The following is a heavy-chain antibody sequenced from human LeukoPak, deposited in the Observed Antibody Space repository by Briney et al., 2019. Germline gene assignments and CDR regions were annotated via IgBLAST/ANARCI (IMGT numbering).Heavy chain of an antibody. CDR3: ARSRTGSLLEWLLLFDY. V-gene: IGHV3-21*01. J-gene: IGHJ4*02. CDR2: ISSSSSYI. CDR1: GFTFSSYS. Sequence: GGSLRLSCAASGFTFSSYSMNWVRQAPGKGLEWVSSISSSSSYIYYADSVKGRFTISRDNAKNSLYLQMNSLRAEDTAVYYCARSRTGSLLEWLLLFDYWGQGTLVTVSP. D-gene: IGHD3-3*01.